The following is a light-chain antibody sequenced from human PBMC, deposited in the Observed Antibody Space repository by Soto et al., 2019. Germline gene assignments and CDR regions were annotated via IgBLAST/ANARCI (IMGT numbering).Light chain of an antibody. CDR2: GAS. CDR3: QKYNSAPFT. CDR1: QSVSSN. J-gene: IGKJ3*01. V-gene: IGKV3-15*01. Sequence: EIVMTQSPATLSVSPGERATLSCRASQSVSSNLAWYQQKPGQAPRLLIYGASTRATGIPARFSGSGSGTEFTLTISSLQSEDFATYYCQKYNSAPFTFGPGTKVHIK.